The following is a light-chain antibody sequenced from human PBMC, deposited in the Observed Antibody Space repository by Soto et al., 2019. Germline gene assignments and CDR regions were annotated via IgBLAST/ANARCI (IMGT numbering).Light chain of an antibody. V-gene: IGKV3-20*01. J-gene: IGKJ2*01. Sequence: EIVLTQSPGTLSLSPGERATLSCRASHTISSSFLAWYQQKPGQAPRLLIYGASSRATGIPDRFSGSGSGTDFTLTITRLEPEDVAVYYCQQYGGSPMYTFGQGTKLEIK. CDR2: GAS. CDR3: QQYGGSPMYT. CDR1: HTISSSF.